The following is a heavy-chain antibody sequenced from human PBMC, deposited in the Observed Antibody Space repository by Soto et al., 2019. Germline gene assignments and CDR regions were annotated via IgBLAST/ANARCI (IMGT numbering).Heavy chain of an antibody. CDR2: IIPVFGTT. CDR3: GRYCSGGSCQPRDYSGMEV. J-gene: IGHJ6*02. CDR1: GGTFRNYG. D-gene: IGHD2-15*01. V-gene: IGHV1-69*13. Sequence: SVNVSCKASGGTFRNYGIGWVRQAPGQGLEWMGGIIPVFGTTNYAQKFQGRVTITADESTGTAYIEVSSLRSEDTAMFYCGRYCSGGSCQPRDYSGMEVWGHGTPVSVSS.